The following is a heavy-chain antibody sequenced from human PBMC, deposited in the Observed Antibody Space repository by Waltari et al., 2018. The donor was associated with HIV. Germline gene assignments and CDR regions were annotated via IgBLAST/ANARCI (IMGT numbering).Heavy chain of an antibody. CDR1: GGSFSGYY. Sequence: QVQLQQWGAGLLKPSETLSLTCAVYGGSFSGYYWSWIRQPPGKGLEWIGEINHSGSTNYNPSLKSRVTISVDTSKNQFSLKLSSVTAADTAVYYCARGVGYCSSTSCNYFDYWGQGTLVTVSS. D-gene: IGHD2-2*01. V-gene: IGHV4-34*01. J-gene: IGHJ4*02. CDR2: INHSGST. CDR3: ARGVGYCSSTSCNYFDY.